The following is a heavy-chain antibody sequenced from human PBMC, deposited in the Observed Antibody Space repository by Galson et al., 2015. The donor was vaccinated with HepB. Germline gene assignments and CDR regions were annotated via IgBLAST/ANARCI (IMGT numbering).Heavy chain of an antibody. V-gene: IGHV1-8*01. J-gene: IGHJ6*02. CDR1: GFSLSTYD. CDR3: ARQLLVGGGLDV. Sequence: SVKVSCKASGFSLSTYDINWVRQATGQGLEWLGWMDPNSGNTGYAQKFQGRITMTRNTSISTAYMELRSLRSEDTAVYYCARQLLVGGGLDVWGQGTTVTVSS. CDR2: MDPNSGNT. D-gene: IGHD6-13*01.